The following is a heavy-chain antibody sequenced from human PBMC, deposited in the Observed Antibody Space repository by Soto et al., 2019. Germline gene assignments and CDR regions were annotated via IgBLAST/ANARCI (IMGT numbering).Heavy chain of an antibody. CDR3: ARQPIPFLNYYDTSGPLESRDY. J-gene: IGHJ4*02. CDR2: VYYSGNT. V-gene: IGHV4-39*01. D-gene: IGHD3-22*01. CDR1: GGSTSSSLYQ. Sequence: PSETLSLTCTVSGGSTSSSLYQWVWIRQPPGKGLEWIGNVYYSGNTYYTSSLKSRVTISVDTSRNQFSLKLNSVTAADTAVYYCARQPIPFLNYYDTSGPLESRDYWGQGTLVTVSS.